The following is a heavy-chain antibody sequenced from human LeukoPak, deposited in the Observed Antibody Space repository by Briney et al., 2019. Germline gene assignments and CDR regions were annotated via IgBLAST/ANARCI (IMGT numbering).Heavy chain of an antibody. CDR1: GFTFSSYS. CDR3: ARDGGDYDFWSGYYTPYYYYMDV. J-gene: IGHJ6*03. D-gene: IGHD3-3*01. V-gene: IGHV3-21*01. CDR2: ISSSSSYI. Sequence: GGSLRLSCAASGFTFSSYSMNWVRQAPGKGLEWVSSISSSSSYIYYADSVKGRFTISRDNAKNSLYLQMNSLRAEDTAVYYCARDGGDYDFWSGYYTPYYYYMDVWGKGTTVTVSS.